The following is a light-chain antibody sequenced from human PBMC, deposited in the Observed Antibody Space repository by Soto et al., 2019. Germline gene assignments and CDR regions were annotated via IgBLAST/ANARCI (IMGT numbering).Light chain of an antibody. J-gene: IGKJ1*01. CDR3: QQYGSSGT. Sequence: DIQMTQSPSTLSASIGDTVTVACRASQGISNWLAWYQQKPGKAPKLLIFHASSLESGVPSRFSGSRSETEFTLTISSLQSDDFATYYCQQYGSSGTFGQGTKVVIK. CDR2: HAS. V-gene: IGKV1-5*01. CDR1: QGISNW.